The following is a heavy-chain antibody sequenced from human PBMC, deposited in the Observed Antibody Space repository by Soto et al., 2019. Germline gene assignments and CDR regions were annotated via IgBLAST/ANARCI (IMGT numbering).Heavy chain of an antibody. J-gene: IGHJ4*02. D-gene: IGHD3-10*01. CDR1: GFTVTSNG. CDR2: ISPNGQGI. CDR3: AKDRHYPRDYFHY. Sequence: EVKLLESGGALVQPGGSLRLSCGVSGFTVTSNGVSWVRQAPGKWLEWVAAISPNGQGIWYADSVKGRFTISRYNYRNPVFLPMDSLRAEDMDVYYWAKDRHYPRDYFHYWGQGTLVTVSS. V-gene: IGHV3-23*01.